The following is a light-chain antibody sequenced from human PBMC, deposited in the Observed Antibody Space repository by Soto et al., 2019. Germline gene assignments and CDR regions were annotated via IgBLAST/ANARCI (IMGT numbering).Light chain of an antibody. CDR2: DAS. CDR1: QSVSSY. J-gene: IGKJ5*01. V-gene: IGKV3-11*01. CDR3: QQRSNWPIT. Sequence: EIVLTQSPATLSLSPGERATLSCRASQSVSSYLAWYQQKPGQAPRLLLYDASNRATGIPARFSGSGSGTDFTLTISSLEPEDFAVYYGQQRSNWPITFGQGTRLEIK.